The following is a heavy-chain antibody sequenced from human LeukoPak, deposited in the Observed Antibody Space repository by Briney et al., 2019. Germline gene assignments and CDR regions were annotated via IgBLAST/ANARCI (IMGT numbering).Heavy chain of an antibody. CDR3: AGHFGAWHYFGY. Sequence: GGSLRLSCAASGFTFSSYAIHWVRQAPGKGLEWVALISYDGSTKYSTDSVKGRFTISRDNSKNTLYLQMNSLRPEDTAVYYCAGHFGAWHYFGYWGQGTLVT. CDR1: GFTFSSYA. CDR2: ISYDGSTK. V-gene: IGHV3-30*04. D-gene: IGHD3-3*01. J-gene: IGHJ4*02.